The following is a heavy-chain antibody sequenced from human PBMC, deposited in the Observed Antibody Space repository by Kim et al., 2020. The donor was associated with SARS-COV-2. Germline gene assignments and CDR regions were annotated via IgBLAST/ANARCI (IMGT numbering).Heavy chain of an antibody. Sequence: GESLKISCKGSGYSFTSYWIGWVRQMPRKGLEWMGIIYPGDSDTSYSPSFQGQVTISADKSISTAYLQWSSLKASDTAMYYCARLNTAMVRGYFDYWGQGTLVTVSS. J-gene: IGHJ4*02. V-gene: IGHV5-51*01. CDR1: GYSFTSYW. CDR2: IYPGDSDT. D-gene: IGHD5-18*01. CDR3: ARLNTAMVRGYFDY.